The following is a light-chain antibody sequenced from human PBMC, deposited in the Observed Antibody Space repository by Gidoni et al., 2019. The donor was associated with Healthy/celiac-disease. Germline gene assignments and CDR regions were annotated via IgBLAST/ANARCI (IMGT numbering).Light chain of an antibody. CDR1: QSISSY. CDR2: GAS. V-gene: IGKV1-39*01. Sequence: DIQMTQSPSSLSASVGDRVTITCRASQSISSYLNWYQQKPGKAPKLLMYGASSLQSGVPSRFSGSGSGTDVTLTSTSLQPEDSATYYCQQSYSTPRTFGQGTKVEIK. CDR3: QQSYSTPRT. J-gene: IGKJ1*01.